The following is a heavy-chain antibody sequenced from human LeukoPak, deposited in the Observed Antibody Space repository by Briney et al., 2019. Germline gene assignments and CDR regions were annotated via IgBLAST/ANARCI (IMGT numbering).Heavy chain of an antibody. CDR1: GGSVSSGSYY. D-gene: IGHD1-14*01. CDR3: ALSPNHSAKWFDP. J-gene: IGHJ5*02. V-gene: IGHV4-61*01. CDR2: IYYSGST. Sequence: SETLSLTCTVSGGSVSSGSYYWSWIRQPPGKGLEWIGYIYYSGSTNYNPSLKSRVTISVDTSKNQFSLKLSSVTAADTAVYYCALSPNHSAKWFDPWGQGTLVTVSS.